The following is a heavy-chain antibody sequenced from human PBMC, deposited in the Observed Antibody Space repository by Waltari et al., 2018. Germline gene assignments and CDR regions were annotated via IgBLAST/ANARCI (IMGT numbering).Heavy chain of an antibody. D-gene: IGHD4-17*01. CDR2: INPNIGGT. Sequence: QVQLVQSGAEVKKPGASVKVSCKASGYTFTGYYMHWVRQAPGQGLEWSGVINPNIGGTNYARKFQGRVTMTRETSISTAYMELSRLRSDDTAVYYCARDSSTVVNGYYYYGMDVWGQGTTVTVSS. V-gene: IGHV1-2*02. CDR1: GYTFTGYY. J-gene: IGHJ6*02. CDR3: ARDSSTVVNGYYYYGMDV.